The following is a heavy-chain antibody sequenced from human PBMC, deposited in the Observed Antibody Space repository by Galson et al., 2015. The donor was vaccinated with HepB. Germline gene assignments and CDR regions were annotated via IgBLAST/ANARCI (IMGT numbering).Heavy chain of an antibody. V-gene: IGHV4-34*01. D-gene: IGHD2-15*01. J-gene: IGHJ4*02. CDR2: INHSGST. CDR1: GGSFSGYY. CDR3: ARVQYCSGGSCYRGLFDY. Sequence: LSLTCAVYGGSFSGYYWSWIRQPPGKGLEWIGEINHSGSTNYNPSLKSRVTISVDTSKNQFSLKLSSVTAADTAVYYCARVQYCSGGSCYRGLFDYWGQGTLVTVSS.